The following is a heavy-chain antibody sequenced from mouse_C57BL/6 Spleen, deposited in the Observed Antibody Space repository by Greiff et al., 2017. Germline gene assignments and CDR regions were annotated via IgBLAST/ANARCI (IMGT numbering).Heavy chain of an antibody. CDR2: IDPSDSYT. V-gene: IGHV1-50*01. CDR1: GYTFTSYW. CDR3: ARGRDPTY. Sequence: QVQLQQPGAELVKPGASVKLSCKASGYTFTSYWMQWVKQRPGQGLEWIGEIDPSDSYTNYNQKFKGKATLTVDTSSSTAYMQLSSLTSEDSAVYYCARGRDPTYWGQGTTLTVSS. J-gene: IGHJ2*01.